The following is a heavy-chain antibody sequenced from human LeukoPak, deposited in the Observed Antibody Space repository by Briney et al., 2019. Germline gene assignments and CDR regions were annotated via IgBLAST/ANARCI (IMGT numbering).Heavy chain of an antibody. Sequence: GGSLRLSCAASGFIFSSYGMHWVRQAPGKGLEWVAVISYDGSNKYYADSVKGRFTISRDNSKNTLYLQMNSLRAEDTAVYYCAREMGIRSENAFDIWGQGTMVTVSS. CDR1: GFIFSSYG. D-gene: IGHD6-13*01. CDR2: ISYDGSNK. V-gene: IGHV3-30*19. CDR3: AREMGIRSENAFDI. J-gene: IGHJ3*02.